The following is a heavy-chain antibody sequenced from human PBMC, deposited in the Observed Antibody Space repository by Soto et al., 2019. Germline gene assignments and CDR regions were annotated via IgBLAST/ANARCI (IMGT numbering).Heavy chain of an antibody. CDR2: ISGTGGAA. Sequence: LRLSCAASGFTFGHSAMSWVRQAPGKGPEWVAAISGTGGAAYYADSVKGRFTISRDNSRNTLFLQMNSLRVDDTAIYHCAKPEEVVRGFDFWGLGTLVTVSS. V-gene: IGHV3-23*01. CDR3: AKPEEVVRGFDF. CDR1: GFTFGHSA. J-gene: IGHJ4*02. D-gene: IGHD3-10*01.